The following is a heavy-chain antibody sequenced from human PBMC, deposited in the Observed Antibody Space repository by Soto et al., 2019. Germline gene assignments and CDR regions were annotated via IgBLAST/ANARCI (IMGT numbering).Heavy chain of an antibody. CDR2: INSDGSST. J-gene: IGHJ3*02. V-gene: IGHV3-74*01. CDR1: GFTFSSYW. CDR3: ARAEYCSSTSCYDAFDI. D-gene: IGHD2-2*01. Sequence: GSLRLSCAASGFTFSSYWMHWVRQAPGKGLVWVSRINSDGSSTSYADSVKGRFTISRDNAKNTLYLQMNSLRAEDTAVYYCARAEYCSSTSCYDAFDIWGQGTMVTVSS.